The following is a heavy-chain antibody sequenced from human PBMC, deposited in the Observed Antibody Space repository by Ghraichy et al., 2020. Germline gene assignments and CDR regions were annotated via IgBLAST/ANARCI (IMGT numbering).Heavy chain of an antibody. Sequence: GESLNISCAASGFNFSTYAMTWVRQAPGKGLEWVSAISGSGDSPYYADSVKGRFTISRDNSKNTLYLQMNSLRAEDTAVYYLARLPRPAGYFSGWFDPWGQGTLVTVSS. CDR2: ISGSGDSP. V-gene: IGHV3-23*01. CDR1: GFNFSTYA. D-gene: IGHD3-9*01. CDR3: ARLPRPAGYFSGWFDP. J-gene: IGHJ5*02.